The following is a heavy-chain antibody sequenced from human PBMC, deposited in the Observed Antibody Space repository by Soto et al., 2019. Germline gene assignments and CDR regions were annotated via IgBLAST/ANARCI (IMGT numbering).Heavy chain of an antibody. D-gene: IGHD2-2*01. J-gene: IGHJ6*02. CDR1: GGTLISYA. V-gene: IGHV1-69*13. Sequence: SSVKVSFKSSGGTLISYAIGWVRQAPGQGLECMGGIIPIFGTANYAQKFQGRVTITADESTSTAYMELSSLRSEDTAVYYCARLVVVPESGYYYYYGMDVWGQGTMVTVSS. CDR2: IIPIFGTA. CDR3: ARLVVVPESGYYYYYGMDV.